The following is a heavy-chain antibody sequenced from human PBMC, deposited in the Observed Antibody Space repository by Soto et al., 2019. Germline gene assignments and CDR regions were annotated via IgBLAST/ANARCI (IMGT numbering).Heavy chain of an antibody. J-gene: IGHJ6*02. CDR1: GFTFSDHY. Sequence: GASLRLSCAASGFTFSDHYMDWVRQAPGKGLEWVGRTRDKPNSYTTEYAASVKGRFTISRDDSENSVYLQMNSLKTEDTAVYYCTSAAVSKTGLDVWGQGTTVTVSS. V-gene: IGHV3-72*01. CDR2: TRDKPNSYTT. D-gene: IGHD4-4*01. CDR3: TSAAVSKTGLDV.